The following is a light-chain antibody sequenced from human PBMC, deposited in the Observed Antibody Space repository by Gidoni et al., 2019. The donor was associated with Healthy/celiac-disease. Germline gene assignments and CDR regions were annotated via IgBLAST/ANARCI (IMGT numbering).Light chain of an antibody. V-gene: IGKV1-9*01. CDR2: AAS. Sequence: QFTQSPSTLSASVGDRVTITCRASQGISSYLAWYQQKPGKAPKLLIYAASTLQSGVPSRFSGSGSGTDFTLTISSLQPEDFATYYCQQLNSYPLTFGRGTKVDIK. CDR1: QGISSY. J-gene: IGKJ3*01. CDR3: QQLNSYPLT.